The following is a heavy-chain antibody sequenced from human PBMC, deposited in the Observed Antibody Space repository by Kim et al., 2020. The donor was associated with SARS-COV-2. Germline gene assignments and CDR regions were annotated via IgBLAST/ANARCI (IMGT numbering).Heavy chain of an antibody. V-gene: IGHV3-74*01. Sequence: GGSLRLSCEVSGFTFNDYWLHWVRHAPGKGLVWVSRINSDGSSRSYADSVKGRFTISRDNAKNTVYLQMNSLRAEDTAVYYCARALAVAGTVGYYWGQGT. J-gene: IGHJ4*02. CDR3: ARALAVAGTVGYY. CDR1: GFTFNDYW. D-gene: IGHD6-19*01. CDR2: INSDGSSR.